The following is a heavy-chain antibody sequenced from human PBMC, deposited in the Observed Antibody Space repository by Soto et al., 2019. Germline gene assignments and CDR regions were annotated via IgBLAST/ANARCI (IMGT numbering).Heavy chain of an antibody. J-gene: IGHJ4*02. Sequence: PSETLSLTCTVSGGSISSSSYYWGWIRQPPGKGLEWIGSIYYSGSTYYNPSLKSRVTISVDTSKNQFSLKLSSVTAADTAVYYCARFRDGFDYWGQGTLVTVSS. CDR3: ARFRDGFDY. V-gene: IGHV4-39*01. CDR2: IYYSGST. CDR1: GGSISSSSYY.